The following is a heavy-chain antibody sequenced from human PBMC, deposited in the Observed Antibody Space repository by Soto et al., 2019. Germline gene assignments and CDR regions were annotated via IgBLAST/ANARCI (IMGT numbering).Heavy chain of an antibody. Sequence: SETLSLTCAVSGGSISSGGYSWSWIRQPPGKGLEWIGYIYHSGSTYYNPSLKSRVTISVDRSKNQFSLKLSSVTAADTAVYYCARVSDCGGDCYTTYYFDYWGQGTMVTVYS. D-gene: IGHD2-21*02. V-gene: IGHV4-30-2*01. CDR1: GGSISSGGYS. CDR3: ARVSDCGGDCYTTYYFDY. CDR2: IYHSGST. J-gene: IGHJ4*02.